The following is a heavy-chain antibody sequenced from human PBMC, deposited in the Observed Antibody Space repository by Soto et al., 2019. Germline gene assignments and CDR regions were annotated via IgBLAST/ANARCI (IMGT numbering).Heavy chain of an antibody. Sequence: QVQLVQSGAEVKKPGASVKVSCKASGYTFTSYAMHWVRQAAGQRLEWRGWINAGNGNTKYSQKFQGRVTITRDTSASTAYTELSRLRSEDTAVHYCARVDSSSWYSLDYWGQGALVTVSS. J-gene: IGHJ4*02. CDR2: INAGNGNT. CDR3: ARVDSSSWYSLDY. D-gene: IGHD6-13*01. CDR1: GYTFTSYA. V-gene: IGHV1-3*01.